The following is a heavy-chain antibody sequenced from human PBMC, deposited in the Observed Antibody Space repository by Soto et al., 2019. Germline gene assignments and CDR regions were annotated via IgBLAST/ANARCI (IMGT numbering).Heavy chain of an antibody. D-gene: IGHD3-10*01. J-gene: IGHJ4*02. CDR1: GFTFSSYS. Sequence: GGSLRHSCAASGFTFSSYSMNWVRQALGKGLEWVSYISSSSTIYYADSVKGRFTISRDNAKNSLYLQMNSLRAEDTAVYYCARANYYGSPGDFDYWGQGTLVTVSS. CDR2: ISSSSTI. V-gene: IGHV3-48*01. CDR3: ARANYYGSPGDFDY.